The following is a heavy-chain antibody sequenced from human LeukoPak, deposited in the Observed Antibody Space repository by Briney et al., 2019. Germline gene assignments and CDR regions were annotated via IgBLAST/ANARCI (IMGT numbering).Heavy chain of an antibody. D-gene: IGHD6-13*01. CDR2: INPSGGST. CDR1: GYTFTSYY. V-gene: IGHV1-46*01. Sequence: ASVKVSCKASGYTFTSYYMHWVRQAPGQGLEWMGIINPSGGSTSYAQKFQGRVTMTRDMSTSTVYMELSSLRSEDTAAYYCARDVAAAGTGVDYWGQGTLVTVSS. CDR3: ARDVAAAGTGVDY. J-gene: IGHJ4*02.